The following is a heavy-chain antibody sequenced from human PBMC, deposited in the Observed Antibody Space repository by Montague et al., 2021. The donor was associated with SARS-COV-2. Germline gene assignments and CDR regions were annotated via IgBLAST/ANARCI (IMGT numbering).Heavy chain of an antibody. Sequence: SETLSLTCTVSGGSISSSSYYWGWIRQPPGKGLEWIGSIYYSGSTYYNPSLKSRVTISVDTSKNQFPLKLSSVTAADTAVYYCARSTYCSGGGCERALLNYWGQGTLVTVSS. D-gene: IGHD2-15*01. CDR3: ARSTYCSGGGCERALLNY. CDR1: GGSISSSSYY. V-gene: IGHV4-39*01. CDR2: IYYSGST. J-gene: IGHJ4*02.